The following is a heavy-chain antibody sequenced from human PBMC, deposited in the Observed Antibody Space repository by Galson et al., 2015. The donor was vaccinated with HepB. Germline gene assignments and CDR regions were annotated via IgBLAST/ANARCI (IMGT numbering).Heavy chain of an antibody. J-gene: IGHJ4*02. D-gene: IGHD3-10*01. CDR1: GFTFDSYA. V-gene: IGHV3-23*01. CDR3: AKAAVWFGQSYYFDY. Sequence: ASGFTFDSYAMSWVRQAPGKGLEWVSTLSGSGGSTYYADSVRGRFTISRDNSMNTVHLQMNSLRAEDTAVYYCAKAAVWFGQSYYFDYWGEGTLVTVSS. CDR2: LSGSGGST.